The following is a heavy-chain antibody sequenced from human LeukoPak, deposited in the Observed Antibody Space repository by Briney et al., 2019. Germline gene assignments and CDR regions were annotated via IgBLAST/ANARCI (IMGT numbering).Heavy chain of an antibody. CDR1: GESFSGYY. V-gene: IGHV4-34*01. J-gene: IGHJ4*02. D-gene: IGHD4-17*01. Sequence: SETLSLTCAVYGESFSGYYWSWIRQPPGKGLEWIGEINHSGSTNYNPSLKSRVTISVDTSKNQFSLKLSSVTAADTAVYYCARGHYGGSWGFDYWGQGTLVTVSS. CDR3: ARGHYGGSWGFDY. CDR2: INHSGST.